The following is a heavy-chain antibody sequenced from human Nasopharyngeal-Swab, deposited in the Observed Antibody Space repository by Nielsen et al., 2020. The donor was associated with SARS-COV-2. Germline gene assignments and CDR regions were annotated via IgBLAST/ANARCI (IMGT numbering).Heavy chain of an antibody. D-gene: IGHD4-11*01. J-gene: IGHJ6*02. CDR3: ARDTTVTSYYYYGMDV. CDR2: IYYSGST. V-gene: IGHV4-59*01. Sequence: SETLSLTCTVSGGSISSYYWSWIRQPPGKGLEWIGDIYYSGSTNYNPSLKSRVTISVDTSKNQFSLKLSSVTAADTAVYYCARDTTVTSYYYYGMDVWGQGTTVTVSS. CDR1: GGSISSYY.